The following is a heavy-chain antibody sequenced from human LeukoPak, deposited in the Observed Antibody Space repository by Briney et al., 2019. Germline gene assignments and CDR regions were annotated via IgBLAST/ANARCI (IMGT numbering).Heavy chain of an antibody. CDR3: AKAPVTSCRGAYCYPFDS. V-gene: IGHV3-23*01. CDR1: GFTISNYG. J-gene: IGHJ4*02. CDR2: ISGSGGST. Sequence: GGSLRLSCAASGFTISNYGMSWVRQAPGKGLEWVSAISGSGGSTFYADSVRGRFTISRDNSKNTLYLQMNSLRAEDAAVYFCAKAPVTSCRGAYCYPFDSWGQGTLVTVSS. D-gene: IGHD2-21*01.